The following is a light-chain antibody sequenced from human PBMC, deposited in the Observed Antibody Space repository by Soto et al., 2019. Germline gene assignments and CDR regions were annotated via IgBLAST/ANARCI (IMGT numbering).Light chain of an antibody. CDR2: DVS. CDR3: SSYSSATTYV. CDR1: SSDVGAYNY. J-gene: IGLJ1*01. V-gene: IGLV2-14*01. Sequence: QSVLTQPASVSGSPGQSITISCTGTSSDVGAYNYDSWYQQYPGEAPKVIIYDVSHRPAGVSNRFSGSKSGNTASLTISGLQTHYEADYYCSSYSSATTYVFGTMTMVTDL.